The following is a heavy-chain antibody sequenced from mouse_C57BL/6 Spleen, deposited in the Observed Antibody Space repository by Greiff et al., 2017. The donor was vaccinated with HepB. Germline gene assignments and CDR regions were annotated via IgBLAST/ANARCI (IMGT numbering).Heavy chain of an antibody. CDR3: ARWDYYGSSLYYYAMDY. V-gene: IGHV14-2*01. D-gene: IGHD1-1*01. J-gene: IGHJ4*01. CDR1: GFNIKDYY. CDR2: IDPEDGET. Sequence: DVHLVESGAELVKPGASVKLSCTASGFNIKDYYMHWVKQRTEQGLEWIGRIDPEDGETKYAPKFQGKATITADTSSNTAYLQLSSLTSEDTAVYYCARWDYYGSSLYYYAMDYWGQGTSVTVSS.